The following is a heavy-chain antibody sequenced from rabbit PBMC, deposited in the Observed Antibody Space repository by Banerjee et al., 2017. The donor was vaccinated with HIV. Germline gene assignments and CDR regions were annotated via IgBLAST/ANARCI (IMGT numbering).Heavy chain of an antibody. V-gene: IGHV1S45*01. J-gene: IGHJ5*01. CDR3: ARSEPGYAGYGGGMLPDWLDL. Sequence: QEQLEESGGDLVKPEGSLTLTCTASGFSFSSAYDMCWVRQAPGKGLDWIACIYTGSSGTTYYASRAKGRITISKTSSTTVTLQMTSLTAADTAMYFCARSEPGYAGYGGGMLPDWLDLWGPGILVTVS. CDR1: GFSFSSAYD. CDR2: IYTGSSGTT. D-gene: IGHD7-1*01.